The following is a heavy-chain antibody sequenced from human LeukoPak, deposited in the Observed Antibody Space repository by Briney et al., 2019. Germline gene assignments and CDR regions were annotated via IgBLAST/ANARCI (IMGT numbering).Heavy chain of an antibody. D-gene: IGHD3-3*01. J-gene: IGHJ4*02. Sequence: GGSLRLSCAASGFTFSSYAMHWVRQAPGKGLEWVAVISYDGSNKYYADSVKGRFTISSDNSKNTLYLQMNSLRAEDTAVYYCATHISGATYYDFWSGYSAPDYWGQGTLVTVSS. CDR1: GFTFSSYA. V-gene: IGHV3-30-3*02. CDR2: ISYDGSNK. CDR3: ATHISGATYYDFWSGYSAPDY.